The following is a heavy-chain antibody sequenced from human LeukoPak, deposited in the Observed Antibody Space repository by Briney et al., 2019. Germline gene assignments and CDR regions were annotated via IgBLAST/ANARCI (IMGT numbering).Heavy chain of an antibody. V-gene: IGHV3-13*01. J-gene: IGHJ6*03. Sequence: GGSLRLSCSASGFTFSSFDMHWVRQPTPQGLQWVSTIGTASDTYYPGSVEGRFTLSRDNAKISLYLQMNSLTAGDTAVYYCARGPPRGKYYYMDVWGKGTTVTVSS. D-gene: IGHD1-1*01. CDR2: IGTASDT. CDR3: ARGPPRGKYYYMDV. CDR1: GFTFSSFD.